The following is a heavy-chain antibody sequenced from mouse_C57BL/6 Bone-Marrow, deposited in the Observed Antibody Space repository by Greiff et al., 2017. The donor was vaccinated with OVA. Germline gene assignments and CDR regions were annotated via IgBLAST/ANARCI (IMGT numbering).Heavy chain of an antibody. CDR3: ALYDGSSYRYFDV. D-gene: IGHD1-1*01. V-gene: IGHV1-39*01. Sequence: VQLKQSGPELVKPGASVKISCKASGYSFTDYNMNWVKQSNGKSLEWIGVINPNYGTTSYNQKFKGKATLTVDQSSSTAYRQLNSLTSEDSAVYYCALYDGSSYRYFDVWGTGTTVTVAS. CDR2: INPNYGTT. CDR1: GYSFTDYN. J-gene: IGHJ1*03.